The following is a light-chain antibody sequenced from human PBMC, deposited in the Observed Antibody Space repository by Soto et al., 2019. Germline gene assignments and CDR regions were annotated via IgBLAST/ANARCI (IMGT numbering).Light chain of an antibody. CDR2: DVS. CDR3: CSYAGSYTLV. CDR1: SSDVGGYNF. V-gene: IGLV2-11*01. Sequence: QSALTQPRAVSGSPGQSVTISCTGTSSDVGGYNFVSWYQHHPGKAPKLMIYDVSKRPSGVPDRFSGSKSGSTASLTISGLQAEEEADDYCCSYAGSYTLVFGGGTKLTVL. J-gene: IGLJ3*02.